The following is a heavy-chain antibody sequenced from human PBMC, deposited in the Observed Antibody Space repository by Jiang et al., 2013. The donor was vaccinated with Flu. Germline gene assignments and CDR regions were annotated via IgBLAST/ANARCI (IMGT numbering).Heavy chain of an antibody. V-gene: IGHV4-39*01. CDR1: GGSISSYSYN. CDR2: LYSSGYT. J-gene: IGHJ4*02. Sequence: LLKPSETLSLTCTVSGGSISSYSYNWGWIRQAPGKGLEWIGTLYSSGYTNYNPSLKSRVAISVDTPKNQFSLKLSSVTAADTAVYYCARRATGSYSDYWGQGTLVTGLL. D-gene: IGHD3-10*01. CDR3: ARRATGSYSDY.